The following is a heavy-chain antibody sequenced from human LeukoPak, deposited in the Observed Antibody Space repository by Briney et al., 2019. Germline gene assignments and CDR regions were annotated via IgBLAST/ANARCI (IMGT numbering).Heavy chain of an antibody. CDR1: GGSISSDSYC. CDR3: AGDLNLRYFDWLALPRFDY. CDR2: IHYSGST. D-gene: IGHD3-9*01. J-gene: IGHJ4*02. V-gene: IGHV4-39*07. Sequence: KPSETLSLTCTVSGGSISSDSYCWDWIRQPPGKGLEWIGGIHYSGSTSYNPSLESRVAISVDTSKSQFSLRLSSVTAADTAIYYCAGDLNLRYFDWLALPRFDYWGQGALVTVSS.